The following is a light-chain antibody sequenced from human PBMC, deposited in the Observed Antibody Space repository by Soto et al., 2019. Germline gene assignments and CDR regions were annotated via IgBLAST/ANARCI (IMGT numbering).Light chain of an antibody. Sequence: ETVMTQSPATLSVSPGERATLSCRASQSVGSNLAWYQQTPGQAPNLLIYGASTRATGIPGRFSGSGSGTDFTLTISSLQSEDFAIYYCQQYNFWPRTFGQGTKLDIK. CDR1: QSVGSN. V-gene: IGKV3-15*01. CDR3: QQYNFWPRT. J-gene: IGKJ2*01. CDR2: GAS.